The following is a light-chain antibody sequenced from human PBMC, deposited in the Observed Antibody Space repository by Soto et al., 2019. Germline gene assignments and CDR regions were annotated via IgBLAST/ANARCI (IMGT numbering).Light chain of an antibody. V-gene: IGLV1-44*01. J-gene: IGLJ3*02. CDR1: SSNIGSNI. CDR2: TNN. Sequence: QSVLTQPPSASGTPRQRVTISCSGSSSNIGSNIVSWFQQFPGTAPKLLIYTNNQRPSGVPDRFSGSKSGTSASLAISGLQSEDEADYYCATWDDSLNGPVFGGGTKLTVL. CDR3: ATWDDSLNGPV.